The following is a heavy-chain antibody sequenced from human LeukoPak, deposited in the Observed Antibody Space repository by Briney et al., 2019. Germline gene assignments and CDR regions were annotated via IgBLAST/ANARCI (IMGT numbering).Heavy chain of an antibody. CDR3: ATYVRRRGYSYGSHYFYYYMDV. J-gene: IGHJ6*03. D-gene: IGHD5-18*01. Sequence: SETLSLTCTVSGGSISSSSYYWGWIRQPPGKGLEWIGSMYYSGSTYYNPSLKSRVTISVDTSKNQFSLKLSSVTAADTAVYYCATYVRRRGYSYGSHYFYYYMDVWGKGTTVTVSS. CDR2: MYYSGST. CDR1: GGSISSSSYY. V-gene: IGHV4-39*07.